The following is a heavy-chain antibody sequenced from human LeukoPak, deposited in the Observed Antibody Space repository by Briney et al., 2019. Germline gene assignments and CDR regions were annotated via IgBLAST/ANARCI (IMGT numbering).Heavy chain of an antibody. D-gene: IGHD4-23*01. CDR1: GFTFSSYG. CDR3: AIPSDYGGNGNNWFDP. CDR2: IWYDGSNK. J-gene: IGHJ5*02. V-gene: IGHV3-33*01. Sequence: GGSLRLSCAASGFTFSSYGMHWVRQAPGKGLEWVAVIWYDGSNKYYADSVKGRFTISRDNSKNTLYLQMNSLRAEDTAVYYCAIPSDYGGNGNNWFDPWGQGTLVTVSS.